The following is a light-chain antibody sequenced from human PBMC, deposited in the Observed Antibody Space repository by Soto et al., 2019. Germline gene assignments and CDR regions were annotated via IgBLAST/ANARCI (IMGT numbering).Light chain of an antibody. V-gene: IGKV1-39*01. Sequence: DIQMTQSPSSLSASVGERVTITCRTSQSISTYLNWYQHKPGKAPNLLIYTSSSLHSGVPSRFSGRGSGTDFTLTISSLQPEDFASYYCQQSYTTSRTFGQGTKVEIK. CDR2: TSS. CDR1: QSISTY. J-gene: IGKJ1*01. CDR3: QQSYTTSRT.